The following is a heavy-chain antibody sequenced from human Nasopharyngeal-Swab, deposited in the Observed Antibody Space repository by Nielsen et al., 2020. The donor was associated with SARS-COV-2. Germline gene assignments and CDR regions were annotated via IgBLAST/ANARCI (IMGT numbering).Heavy chain of an antibody. V-gene: IGHV1-46*01. CDR3: ARTYSSSSPYYYYGMDV. Sequence: WVRQAPGQGLEWMGIINPGGGSARYSQNFQGRVTMTRDTSTSTVYMELSSLRSEDTAVYYCARTYSSSSPYYYYGMDVWGQGTTVTVSS. CDR2: INPGGGSA. J-gene: IGHJ6*02. D-gene: IGHD6-6*01.